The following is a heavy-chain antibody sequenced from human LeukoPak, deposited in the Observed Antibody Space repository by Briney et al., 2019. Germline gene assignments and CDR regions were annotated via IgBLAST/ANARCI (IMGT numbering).Heavy chain of an antibody. CDR3: AKRGYCSGGTCYYHFDY. J-gene: IGHJ4*02. V-gene: IGHV3-30*18. Sequence: PGGSLRLSCAASGFTFSNYGMHWVRQAPGKGLEWVAIISYDGSNKYYADSVKGRFTISRDNSKNTLFLQMNSLRAEDTAIYYCAKRGYCSGGTCYYHFDYWGQGTLVTVSS. D-gene: IGHD2-15*01. CDR2: ISYDGSNK. CDR1: GFTFSNYG.